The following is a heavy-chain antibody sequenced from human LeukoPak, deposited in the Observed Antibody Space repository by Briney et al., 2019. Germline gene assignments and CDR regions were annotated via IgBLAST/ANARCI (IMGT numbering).Heavy chain of an antibody. D-gene: IGHD3-9*01. CDR3: ARIRFYYDILTGYQFDY. CDR2: MSAYNGNT. Sequence: ASVNLSCTASGYTFSSSGISWMWHAQAQGLGWVGWMSAYNGNTNNAQKLQGRVTMTTDTSTSTAYMELRSLRSDDTAVYYCARIRFYYDILTGYQFDYWGQGTLVTVSS. V-gene: IGHV1-18*04. CDR1: GYTFSSSG. J-gene: IGHJ4*02.